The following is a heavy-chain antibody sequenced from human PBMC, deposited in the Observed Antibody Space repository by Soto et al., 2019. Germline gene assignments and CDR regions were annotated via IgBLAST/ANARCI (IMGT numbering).Heavy chain of an antibody. D-gene: IGHD3-16*02. CDR1: GGSVSSCSHY. CDR3: ARGRSSPDY. J-gene: IGHJ4*02. V-gene: IGHV4-61*01. Sequence: SETLSLTCTVSGGSVSSCSHYWNWFRQPPGKGLEWIGCVYYSGSTTYNPSLKSRVTISIDTSKNQFSLKLSSVTAADTAVYYCARGRSSPDYWGQATLVTVSS. CDR2: VYYSGST.